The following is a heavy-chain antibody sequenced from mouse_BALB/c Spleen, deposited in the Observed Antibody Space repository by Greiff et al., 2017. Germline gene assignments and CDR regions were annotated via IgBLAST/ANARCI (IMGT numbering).Heavy chain of an antibody. CDR1: GFTFSDYG. V-gene: IGHV5-15*02. J-gene: IGHJ4*01. D-gene: IGHD2-3*01. CDR2: ISNLAYSI. CDR3: ARGLLRSYAMDY. Sequence: EVKLMESGGGLVQPGGSRKLSCAASGFTFSDYGMAWVRQAPGKGPEWVAFISNLAYSIYYADTVTGRFTISRENAKNTLYLEMSSLRSEDTAMYYCARGLLRSYAMDYWGQGTSVTVSS.